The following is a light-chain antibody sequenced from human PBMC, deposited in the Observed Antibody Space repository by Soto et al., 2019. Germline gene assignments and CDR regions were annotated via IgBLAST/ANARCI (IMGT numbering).Light chain of an antibody. J-gene: IGKJ1*01. CDR3: QQYKSYPWT. CDR2: DAS. Sequence: DIQMTQSPSTLSASVGDRVTITCRASQSISSWLAWYQQKPGKAPKLLIYDASSLESGVPSRFNGSGSGTEFTLTISSLQPDDFATYYCQQYKSYPWTFGQGTKVEIK. V-gene: IGKV1-5*01. CDR1: QSISSW.